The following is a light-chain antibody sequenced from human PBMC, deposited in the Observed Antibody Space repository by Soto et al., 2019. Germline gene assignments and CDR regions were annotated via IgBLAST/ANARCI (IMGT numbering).Light chain of an antibody. CDR1: LTVTNNY. CDR2: DAS. J-gene: IGKJ1*01. V-gene: IGKV3-20*01. Sequence: EIVLTHSPDTLSLSPGERATLSFMASLTVTNNYLAWYQQKAGQAPRLVIYDASTRATGIPDRFSASGSGTDFTLTISRLEPEDFAVYFCQQYASAPLTFGQGTKVDIK. CDR3: QQYASAPLT.